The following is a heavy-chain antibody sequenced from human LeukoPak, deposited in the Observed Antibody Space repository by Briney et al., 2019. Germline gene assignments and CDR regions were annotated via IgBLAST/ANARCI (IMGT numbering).Heavy chain of an antibody. CDR1: GFRDSDYY. Sequence: GGSLRLSCAVSGFRDSDYYMSWVRQAPGKGLEWVGLIRHSGDAFYADLPRGRFPISRDESENTCYLQMDRLRVEDTAVYFCARDRASNQDWVEFDPWGQGTPVIVSS. D-gene: IGHD3/OR15-3a*01. CDR3: ARDRASNQDWVEFDP. CDR2: IRHSGDA. V-gene: IGHV3-66*03. J-gene: IGHJ5*02.